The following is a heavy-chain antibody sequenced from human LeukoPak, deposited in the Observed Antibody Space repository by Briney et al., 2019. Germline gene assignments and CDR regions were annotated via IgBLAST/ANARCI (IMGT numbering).Heavy chain of an antibody. Sequence: SVKVSCKASGGTFSSYAISWVRQAPGQGLEWMGGIIPIFGTANYAQKFQGRVTITADESTSTAYMELNSLRSEDTAVYYCARLLTGENWFDPWGQGTLVTVSS. D-gene: IGHD7-27*01. CDR1: GGTFSSYA. CDR3: ARLLTGENWFDP. CDR2: IIPIFGTA. J-gene: IGHJ5*02. V-gene: IGHV1-69*13.